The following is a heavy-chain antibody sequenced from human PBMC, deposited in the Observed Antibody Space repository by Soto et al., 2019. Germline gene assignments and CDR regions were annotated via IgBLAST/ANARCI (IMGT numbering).Heavy chain of an antibody. CDR2: IGTAGDT. V-gene: IGHV3-13*01. D-gene: IGHD6-19*01. Sequence: EVQPVESGGGLVQPGGSLRLSCAASGFTFSSYDMHWVRQATGKGLEWVSAIGTAGDTYYPGSVKGRFTISRENAKNPLYLQMNSLRAGDTAVYYCARGYSSGWYWVDYWGQGTLVTVSS. J-gene: IGHJ4*02. CDR3: ARGYSSGWYWVDY. CDR1: GFTFSSYD.